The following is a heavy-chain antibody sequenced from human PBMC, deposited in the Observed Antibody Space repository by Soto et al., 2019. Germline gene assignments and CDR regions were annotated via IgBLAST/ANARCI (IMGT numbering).Heavy chain of an antibody. CDR2: ISYDGSNK. CDR1: GFTFSSYA. J-gene: IGHJ3*02. CDR3: AKEEYYDILTGSRGDAFDI. D-gene: IGHD3-9*01. V-gene: IGHV3-30-3*01. Sequence: GGSLRLSCAASGFTFSSYAMHWVRQAPGKGLEWVAVISYDGSNKYYADSVKGQFTISRDNSKNTLYLQMNSLRAEDTALYYCAKEEYYDILTGSRGDAFDIWGQGTMVTVSS.